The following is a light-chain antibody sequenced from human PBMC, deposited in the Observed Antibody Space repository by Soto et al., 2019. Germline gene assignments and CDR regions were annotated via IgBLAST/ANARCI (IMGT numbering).Light chain of an antibody. V-gene: IGKV1-27*01. Sequence: DIQMTQSPSSLSASVGDRVTITCRASQGISNYVAWYQQKPGKPPKLLIYAASTLQSGVLSRFSGSGSGTDFTLTINCLQPEDVATYSCQKYSSVPVFGPGTKVDIK. CDR1: QGISNY. CDR2: AAS. CDR3: QKYSSVPV. J-gene: IGKJ3*01.